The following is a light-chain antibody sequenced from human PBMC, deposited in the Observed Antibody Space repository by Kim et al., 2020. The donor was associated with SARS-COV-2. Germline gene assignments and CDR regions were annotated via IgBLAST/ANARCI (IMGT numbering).Light chain of an antibody. J-gene: IGKJ4*01. CDR2: GAS. V-gene: IGKV1-16*02. CDR1: QGINNH. Sequence: EAEGDRVTITCRASQGINNHVAWFQQKPGKAPKSLMYGASSLHSGVPSQFSGSGSGTDFTLTISSLQPDDFATYYCHQYDTLPFTFGGGTKVDIK. CDR3: HQYDTLPFT.